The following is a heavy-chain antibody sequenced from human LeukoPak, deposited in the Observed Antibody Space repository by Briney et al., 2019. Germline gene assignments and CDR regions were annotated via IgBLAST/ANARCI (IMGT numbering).Heavy chain of an antibody. V-gene: IGHV3-23*01. D-gene: IGHD2-21*02. CDR3: AKTSDVVVTIGYFDL. Sequence: GGSLRLSCAASGFTFSSYAMSWVRQAPGKGLEWVSAISGSGGSTHYADSVKGRFTISRDNSKNTLYLQMNSLRAEDTAVYYCAKTSDVVVTIGYFDLWGRGTLVTVSS. CDR2: ISGSGGST. J-gene: IGHJ2*01. CDR1: GFTFSSYA.